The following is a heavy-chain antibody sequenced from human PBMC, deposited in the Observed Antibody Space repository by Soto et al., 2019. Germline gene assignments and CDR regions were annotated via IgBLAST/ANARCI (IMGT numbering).Heavy chain of an antibody. Sequence: QVQLQESGPGLVRPSETLSLICSVSGDSMKTYAWNWIRQPPGKGLEWLGYIYDDGTTNYNPSLKTRITMSIDTSKRLFSLSLRSVNAADTAIYYCAREDFSAWVPRLDPWGQGILVNVSS. D-gene: IGHD6-19*01. J-gene: IGHJ5*02. CDR2: IYDDGTT. CDR1: GDSMKTYA. V-gene: IGHV4-59*13. CDR3: AREDFSAWVPRLDP.